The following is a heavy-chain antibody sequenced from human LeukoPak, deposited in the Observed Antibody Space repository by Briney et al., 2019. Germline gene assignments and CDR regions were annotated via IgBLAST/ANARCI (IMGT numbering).Heavy chain of an antibody. Sequence: GGSLRLSCAASGCTFSNAWMSWVRQAPGKGLEWVGRIKSKTDGGTTDYAAPVKGRFTISRDDSKNTLYLQMNSLKTEDTAVYYCTTLIYDYVWGSSDDYWGQGTLVTVSS. J-gene: IGHJ4*02. CDR2: IKSKTDGGTT. CDR3: TTLIYDYVWGSSDDY. D-gene: IGHD3-16*01. V-gene: IGHV3-15*01. CDR1: GCTFSNAW.